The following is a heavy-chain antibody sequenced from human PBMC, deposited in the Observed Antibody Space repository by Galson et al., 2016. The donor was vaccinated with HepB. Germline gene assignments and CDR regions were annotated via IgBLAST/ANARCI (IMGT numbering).Heavy chain of an antibody. CDR2: ISFDGKSK. D-gene: IGHD3-22*01. J-gene: IGHJ4*02. Sequence: SLRLSCAVSGYLFGAHGMHWVRQAPGKGLEWVAIISFDGKSKNYVDYVKGRFTISRDNSKNTLYLEMNSLRAEDTAVYYCARKFGNSGYADYWGQGTLVTVSS. CDR3: ARKFGNSGYADY. V-gene: IGHV3-30*03. CDR1: GYLFGAHG.